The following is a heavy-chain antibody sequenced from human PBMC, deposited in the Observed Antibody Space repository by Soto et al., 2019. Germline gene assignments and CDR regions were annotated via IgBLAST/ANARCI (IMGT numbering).Heavy chain of an antibody. Sequence: TSETLSLTCTVSGGSISSYYWSWIRQPPGKGLEWIGYIYYSGSTNYNPSLKSRVTISVDTSKNQFSLKLSSVTAADTAVYYCARDPPGYGSDAWGQGTLVTVSS. D-gene: IGHD5-12*01. CDR2: IYYSGST. CDR1: GGSISSYY. V-gene: IGHV4-59*01. J-gene: IGHJ4*02. CDR3: ARDPPGYGSDA.